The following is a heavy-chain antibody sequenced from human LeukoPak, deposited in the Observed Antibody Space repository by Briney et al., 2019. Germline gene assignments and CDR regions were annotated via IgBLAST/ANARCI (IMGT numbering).Heavy chain of an antibody. D-gene: IGHD3-22*01. CDR2: ISSSSSYI. Sequence: GGSLRLSCAASGFTFSSYSMNWVRQAPGKGLEWVSSISSSSSYIYYADSVKGRFTISRDNAKNSLYLRMNSLRAEDTAVYYCARDVGYYDSSGYYYLDYWGQGTLVTVSS. V-gene: IGHV3-21*01. CDR1: GFTFSSYS. CDR3: ARDVGYYDSSGYYYLDY. J-gene: IGHJ4*02.